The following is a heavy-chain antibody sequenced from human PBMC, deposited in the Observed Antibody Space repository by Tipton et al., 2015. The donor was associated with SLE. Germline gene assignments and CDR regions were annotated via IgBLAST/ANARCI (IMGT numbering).Heavy chain of an antibody. CDR2: ISWNSDII. V-gene: IGHV3-9*01. J-gene: IGHJ6*02. CDR3: AKEGGLDYYDSSGRMDV. Sequence: SLRLSCAASGFTFDDYAMHWVRQAPGKGLEWVSGISWNSDIIDYADSVKGRFTISRDNAKNSLYLQMNSLRTEDTALYYCAKEGGLDYYDSSGRMDVWGQGTTVTVSS. D-gene: IGHD3-22*01. CDR1: GFTFDDYA.